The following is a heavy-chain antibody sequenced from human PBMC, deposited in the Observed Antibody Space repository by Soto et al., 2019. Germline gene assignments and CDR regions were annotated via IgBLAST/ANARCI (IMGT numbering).Heavy chain of an antibody. V-gene: IGHV3-7*01. D-gene: IGHD3-9*01. Sequence: EVQLGESGGDLVQPGGSLRLSCAASGFTFSGYWMAWVRQAPGKGLEWVANIKQDGSVKYYVDSLKGRFTISRDNAKNSLYLQMDSLRAEDTAVYFCATESYYHWQYWGQGTLVTVSS. CDR2: IKQDGSVK. CDR3: ATESYYHWQY. J-gene: IGHJ4*02. CDR1: GFTFSGYW.